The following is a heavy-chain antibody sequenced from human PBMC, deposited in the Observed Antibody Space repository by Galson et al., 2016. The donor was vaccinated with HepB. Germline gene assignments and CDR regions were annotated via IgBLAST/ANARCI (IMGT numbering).Heavy chain of an antibody. CDR2: IYSGGST. CDR3: AGRHSQWPH. CDR1: GFIVSNNY. Sequence: SLRLSCAVSGFIVSNNYMIWVRQAPGKGLEWVSLIYSGGSTSYADSVKGRFTISRDSSQNTLYLQMNSLRAEDTAVYYCAGRHSQWPHWGPGTLVTVSS. V-gene: IGHV3-53*01. D-gene: IGHD6-19*01. J-gene: IGHJ1*01.